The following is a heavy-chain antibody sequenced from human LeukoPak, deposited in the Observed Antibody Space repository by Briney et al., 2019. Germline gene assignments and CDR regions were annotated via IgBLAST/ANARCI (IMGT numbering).Heavy chain of an antibody. CDR3: ANRQTTELFDY. V-gene: IGHV3-23*01. Sequence: GGSLRLSCAASGFTFSSYGMSWVRQAPGKGLEWVSAISGSGGSTYYAGSVKGRFTISRDNSKNTLYLQMNSPRAEDTAVYYCANRQTTELFDYWGQGTLVTVSS. CDR2: ISGSGGST. CDR1: GFTFSSYG. J-gene: IGHJ4*02. D-gene: IGHD4-17*01.